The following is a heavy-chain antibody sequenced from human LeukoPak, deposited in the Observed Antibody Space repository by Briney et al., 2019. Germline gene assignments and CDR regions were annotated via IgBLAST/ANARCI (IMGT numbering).Heavy chain of an antibody. CDR3: AGGYGFDY. CDR2: INGDGSRI. D-gene: IGHD5-12*01. Sequence: GGSLRLSCAASGFTSSNYWMHWVRQAPGKGLVWVSRINGDGSRINYADSVKGRFTISRDNAKNTLYLQMNSLRADDTAVYYCAGGYGFDYWGQGTLVTVSS. V-gene: IGHV3-74*01. CDR1: GFTSSNYW. J-gene: IGHJ4*02.